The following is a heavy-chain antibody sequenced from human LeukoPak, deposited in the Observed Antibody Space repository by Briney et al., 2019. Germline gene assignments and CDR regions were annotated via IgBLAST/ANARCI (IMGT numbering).Heavy chain of an antibody. CDR2: INHNGNVN. V-gene: IGHV3-7*01. CDR3: ARGHYQLS. CDR1: GFTFSSYW. D-gene: IGHD2-2*01. Sequence: GGSLRLSCAASGFTFSSYWMNWARQAPGKGLEWVASINHNGNVNYYVDSVKGRFTISRDNAKNSLYLQMNSLRAEDTAVYYCARGHYQLSWGQGILVTVSS. J-gene: IGHJ5*02.